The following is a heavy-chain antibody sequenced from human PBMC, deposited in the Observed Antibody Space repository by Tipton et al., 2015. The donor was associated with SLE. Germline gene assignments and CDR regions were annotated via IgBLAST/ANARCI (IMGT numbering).Heavy chain of an antibody. CDR1: GGSISPYY. J-gene: IGHJ5*02. CDR3: RSYYHDTSGFSYDH. D-gene: IGHD3-22*01. Sequence: TLSLTCTVSGGSISPYYWSWVRQPPGKGLEWIGEVNHSGGTIYNPSLKSRVTISVDTSKSQFSLTLTSVTAADSAVYYCRSYYHDTSGFSYDHWGQGPLVTVS. CDR2: VNHSGGT. V-gene: IGHV4-34*01.